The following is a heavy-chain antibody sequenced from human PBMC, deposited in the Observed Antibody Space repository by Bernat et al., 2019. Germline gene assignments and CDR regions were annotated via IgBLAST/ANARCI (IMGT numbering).Heavy chain of an antibody. Sequence: EVQLVESGGGLVQPGRSLRLSCTASGFTFGDYAMSWVRQAPGKGLEWVGFIRSKAYGGTTEYAASVKGSFTISRDDSKSIAYLQMNSLKTEDTAVYYCTRDPMTTVTGYYYYYCMDVWGKGTTVTVSS. CDR3: TRDPMTTVTGYYYYYCMDV. V-gene: IGHV3-49*04. CDR2: IRSKAYGGTT. CDR1: GFTFGDYA. D-gene: IGHD4-17*01. J-gene: IGHJ6*03.